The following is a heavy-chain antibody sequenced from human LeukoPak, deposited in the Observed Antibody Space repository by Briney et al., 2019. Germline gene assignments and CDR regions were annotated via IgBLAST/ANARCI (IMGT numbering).Heavy chain of an antibody. D-gene: IGHD6-13*01. V-gene: IGHV4-59*12. J-gene: IGHJ5*02. CDR3: ARFVGSKLARSPYNWFDP. Sequence: PSETLSLTCTVSGDSMNEYYWSWVRQPPGKGLELIGYVFYTGRTNYRPSLKNRVTISVDTSKNQFSLKLSSVTAADTAVYYCARFVGSKLARSPYNWFDPWGQGTLVTVSS. CDR1: GDSMNEYY. CDR2: VFYTGRT.